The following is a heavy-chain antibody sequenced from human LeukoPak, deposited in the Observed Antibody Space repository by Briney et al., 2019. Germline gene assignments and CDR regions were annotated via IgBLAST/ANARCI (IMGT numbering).Heavy chain of an antibody. V-gene: IGHV3-21*06. CDR1: GFTFSTYS. D-gene: IGHD4-17*01. Sequence: PGGSLRPSCAASGFTFSTYSINWVRQAPGKGLEWVSSISSSSTYIYYADSVKGRFTISRDNAKDSLYLQMNSLRAEDTAVYYCGTWTTVASYFDYWGQGTLVTVSS. CDR3: GTWTTVASYFDY. J-gene: IGHJ4*02. CDR2: ISSSSTYI.